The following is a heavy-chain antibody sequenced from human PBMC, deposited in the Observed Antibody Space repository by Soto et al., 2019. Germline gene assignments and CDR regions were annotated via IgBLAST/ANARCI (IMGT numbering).Heavy chain of an antibody. CDR3: ARAAAVAVAGTHYYYSMDV. Sequence: ASVKVSCKASGYPLNTYGISWVRQAPGQGPEWMGWISAYNGNTDYAQKLQGRVTVTTDTSTSTAYMEPRSLRSDDTAVYYCARAAAVAVAGTHYYYSMDVWGQGTTVTVSS. CDR1: GYPLNTYG. J-gene: IGHJ6*02. CDR2: ISAYNGNT. D-gene: IGHD6-19*01. V-gene: IGHV1-18*01.